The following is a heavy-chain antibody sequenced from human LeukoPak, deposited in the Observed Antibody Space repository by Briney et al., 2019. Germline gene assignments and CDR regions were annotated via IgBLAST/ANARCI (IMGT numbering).Heavy chain of an antibody. CDR3: AKDPRTVRGVIGHYFDY. D-gene: IGHD3-10*01. V-gene: IGHV3-23*01. Sequence: GGSLRLSCAASGFFFSDSAMAWVRQAPGKGLEWVSTTTGRGDNTHYADSVEGRFTFSRDNSKNTLYLQMNSLRAEDTAVYYCAKDPRTVRGVIGHYFDYWGQGTLVTVSS. CDR1: GFFFSDSA. CDR2: TTGRGDNT. J-gene: IGHJ4*02.